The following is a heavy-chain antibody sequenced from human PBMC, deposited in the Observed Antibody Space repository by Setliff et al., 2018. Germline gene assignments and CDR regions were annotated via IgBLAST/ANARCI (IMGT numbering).Heavy chain of an antibody. CDR1: GLTSSSYW. J-gene: IGHJ3*02. V-gene: IGHV3-7*03. Sequence: LRLSCAASGLTSSSYWMKWVRQAPGKGLEWLANIKQDGSEIYSVDSVKGRFTISRDNAKNSMYLQMKSLRAEDTAVYYWSRDRISRYYDSGAHAFDIWGQGTMVTVSS. CDR2: IKQDGSEI. CDR3: SRDRISRYYDSGAHAFDI. D-gene: IGHD3-22*01.